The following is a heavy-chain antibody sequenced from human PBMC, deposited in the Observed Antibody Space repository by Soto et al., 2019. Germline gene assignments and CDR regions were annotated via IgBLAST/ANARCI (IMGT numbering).Heavy chain of an antibody. Sequence: ASVKVSCKASGGTFSSYAISWVRQAPGQGLEWMGGIIPIFGTANYAQKFQGRVTITADESTSTAYMELSSLRSEDTAVYYCARDVSGSYSIFDYWGQGTLVTVSS. J-gene: IGHJ4*02. V-gene: IGHV1-69*13. D-gene: IGHD1-26*01. CDR2: IIPIFGTA. CDR1: GGTFSSYA. CDR3: ARDVSGSYSIFDY.